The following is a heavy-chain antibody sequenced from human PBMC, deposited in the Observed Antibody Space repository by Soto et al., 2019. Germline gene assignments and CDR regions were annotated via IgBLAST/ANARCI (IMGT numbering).Heavy chain of an antibody. CDR2: IIPIFGTA. J-gene: IGHJ5*02. CDR1: GYTFTSYA. V-gene: IGHV1-69*13. D-gene: IGHD3-22*01. Sequence: GASVKVSCKASGYTFTSYAMHWVRQAPGQGLEWMGGIIPIFGTANYAQKFQGRVTITADESTSTAYMELSSLRSEDTAVYYCARDPGYDSSGYYVSWGQGTLVTVSS. CDR3: ARDPGYDSSGYYVS.